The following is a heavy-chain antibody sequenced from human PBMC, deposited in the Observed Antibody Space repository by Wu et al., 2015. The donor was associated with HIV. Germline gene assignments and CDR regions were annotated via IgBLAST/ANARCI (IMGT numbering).Heavy chain of an antibody. Sequence: QVQLVQSGAEVKKPGASVKVSCKASGYTFTDYYFHWLRQAPGQGLEWMGWISAYNGNTNYAQKLQGRVTMTTDTSTSTAYMELRSLRSDDTAVYYCARDDEGVGAPPCWGQGTLVTVSS. V-gene: IGHV1-18*01. D-gene: IGHD1-26*01. CDR3: ARDDEGVGAPPC. CDR1: GYTFTDYY. CDR2: ISAYNGNT. J-gene: IGHJ4*02.